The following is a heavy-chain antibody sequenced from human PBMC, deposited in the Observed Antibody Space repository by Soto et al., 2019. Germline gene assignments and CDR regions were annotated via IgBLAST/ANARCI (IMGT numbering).Heavy chain of an antibody. CDR3: ARDFGSMLTFGGVN. CDR1: GGSFSSYY. V-gene: IGHV4-39*02. D-gene: IGHD3-16*01. J-gene: IGHJ4*02. Sequence: SETLSLTCAVYGGSFSSYYWGWIRQPPGKGLEWIGSIYYSGSTYYNPSLKSRVTISVDTSKNQFSLKLSSVTAADTAVYYCARDFGSMLTFGGVNWGQGTLVPVSS. CDR2: IYYSGST.